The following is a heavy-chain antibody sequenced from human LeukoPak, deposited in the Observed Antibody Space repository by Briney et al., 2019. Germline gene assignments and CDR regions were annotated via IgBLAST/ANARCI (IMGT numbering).Heavy chain of an antibody. CDR2: IRSKANSYAT. D-gene: IGHD5-18*01. CDR1: GFTFSGSA. V-gene: IGHV3-73*01. Sequence: GGSPRLSCAASGFTFSGSAMHWVRQASGKGLEWVGRIRSKANSYATAYAASVKGRFTISRDDSKNTAYLQMNSLKTEDTVVYYCTRLAVDTAMVTIDYWGQGTLVTVSS. CDR3: TRLAVDTAMVTIDY. J-gene: IGHJ4*02.